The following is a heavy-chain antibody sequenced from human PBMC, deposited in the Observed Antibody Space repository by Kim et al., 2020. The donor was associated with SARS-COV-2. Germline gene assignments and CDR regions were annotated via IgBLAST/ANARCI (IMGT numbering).Heavy chain of an antibody. CDR2: ISYHGSNK. CDR3: ARGALGSSSWAYFDY. V-gene: IGHV3-33*01. D-gene: IGHD6-13*01. Sequence: GALRLSCAASGSTFSSYGMHWVRQAPGKGLEWVAVISYHGSNKYYADSVMGRFTISRDNSKNTLYLQMNSLRAEDTAVYYCARGALGSSSWAYFDYCSQ. J-gene: IGHJ4*02. CDR1: GSTFSSYG.